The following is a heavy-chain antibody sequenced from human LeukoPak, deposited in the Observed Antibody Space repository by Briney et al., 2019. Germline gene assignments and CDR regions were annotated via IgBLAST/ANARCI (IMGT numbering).Heavy chain of an antibody. D-gene: IGHD5-18*01. CDR3: ARVPSPWIQLWRLGAFDI. Sequence: VASVKVSYKASGGTFSSYAISWVRQATGQGLEWMGWMNPNSGNTGYAQKFQGRVTMTRNTSISTAYMELSSLRSEDTAVYYCARVPSPWIQLWRLGAFDIWGQGTMVTVSS. CDR2: MNPNSGNT. CDR1: GGTFSSYA. V-gene: IGHV1-8*02. J-gene: IGHJ3*02.